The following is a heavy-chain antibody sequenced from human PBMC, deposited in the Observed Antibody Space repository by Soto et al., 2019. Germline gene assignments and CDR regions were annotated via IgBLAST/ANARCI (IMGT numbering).Heavy chain of an antibody. CDR2: ISGSGSRYARGTT. J-gene: IGHJ6*02. CDR1: GGPIRDFS. V-gene: IGHV4-4*07. D-gene: IGHD1-26*01. CDR3: VRGGGRDGRSMYYYTGMDV. Sequence: QVQLQESGPGLVRPSETLSLTSTVSGGPIRDFSGSWLGRPAGKGRGWIGRISGSGSRYARGTTTHNPSLKSRSTMSVDMSKNQVSLKRTSVTAADTAVYYCVRGGGRDGRSMYYYTGMDVWGQGTTVTVSS.